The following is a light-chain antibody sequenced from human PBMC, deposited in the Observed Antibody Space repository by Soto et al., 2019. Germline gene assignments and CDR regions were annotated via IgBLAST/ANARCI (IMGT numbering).Light chain of an antibody. CDR1: QSVSSSY. V-gene: IGKV3-20*01. CDR2: GAS. CDR3: QQYGSSSSYT. Sequence: EIVWTQSPGTLSLSPGERATLSCRASQSVSSSYLAWYQQKPGQAPRLLIYGASSRATGIPDRFSGSGSGTDFSLTISRLEPEDFAVYYCQQYGSSSSYTFGQGTKLEIK. J-gene: IGKJ2*01.